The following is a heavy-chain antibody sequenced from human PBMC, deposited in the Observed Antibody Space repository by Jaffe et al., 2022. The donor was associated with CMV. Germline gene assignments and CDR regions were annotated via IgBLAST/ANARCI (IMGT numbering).Heavy chain of an antibody. V-gene: IGHV4-59*01. CDR3: ARATTVVSYFDL. D-gene: IGHD4-17*01. CDR2: IYYSGDT. J-gene: IGHJ2*01. Sequence: QVQLQESGPGLVKPSETLSLTCTVSGGSMSNYYWNWIRQPPGKGLEWIGYIYYSGDTNYNPSLKSRVTISVDTSKKQFSLKLTSVTAADTAVYYCARATTVVSYFDLWGRGTLVTVSS. CDR1: GGSMSNYY.